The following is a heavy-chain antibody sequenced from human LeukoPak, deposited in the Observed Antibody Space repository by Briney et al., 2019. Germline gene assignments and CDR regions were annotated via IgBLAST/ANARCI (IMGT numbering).Heavy chain of an antibody. CDR3: ARARYESRIWPKSRYDYYHYMDV. CDR1: GYTFTSYV. D-gene: IGHD2-15*01. V-gene: IGHV1-3*03. Sequence: ASVKVSCKASGYTFTSYVIHWVRQAPGQRLEWMGWVNAGNGNTKYPQEFQDRVTITRDTPASTVYMELSSLRSGDMAVYFCARARYESRIWPKSRYDYYHYMDVWGKGTTVTVSS. CDR2: VNAGNGNT. J-gene: IGHJ6*03.